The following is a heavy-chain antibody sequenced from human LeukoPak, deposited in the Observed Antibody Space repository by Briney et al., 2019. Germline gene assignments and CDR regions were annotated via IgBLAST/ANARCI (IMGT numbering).Heavy chain of an antibody. J-gene: IGHJ5*02. CDR1: KYTFSGYY. V-gene: IGHV1-2*02. Sequence: ASVKVSCKAFKYTFSGYYMHWVRQAPGQGLEWMGWINPNSGVTNYAQKFQGRVTMTTDTSTSTAYMELRSVRSDDTGVYYCARDRYCSGGSCYSGVWFDPWGQGTLVTVSS. D-gene: IGHD2-15*01. CDR2: INPNSGVT. CDR3: ARDRYCSGGSCYSGVWFDP.